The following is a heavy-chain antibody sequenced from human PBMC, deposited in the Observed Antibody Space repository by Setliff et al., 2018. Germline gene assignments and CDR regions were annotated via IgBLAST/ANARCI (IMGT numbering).Heavy chain of an antibody. CDR1: GITFINAW. J-gene: IGHJ5*02. V-gene: IGHV3-15*01. Sequence: PGGSLRLSCSVSGITFINAWMTWVRQAPGKGPEWVGRIKSSREGATSDYGAPAKGRFTISRDDSKQMIFLQMHNLKIEDTGFYYCTTGPRDSRNYLTWLGTWGQGTLVTVSS. CDR2: IKSSREGATS. D-gene: IGHD3-22*01. CDR3: TTGPRDSRNYLTWLGT.